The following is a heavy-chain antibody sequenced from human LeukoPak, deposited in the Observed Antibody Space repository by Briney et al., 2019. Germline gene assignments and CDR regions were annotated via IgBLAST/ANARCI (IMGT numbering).Heavy chain of an antibody. CDR3: ASSSGSYYSY. D-gene: IGHD1-26*01. Sequence: SVKVSCKASGYTFTSYYMHWVRQAPGQGLEWMGGIIPIFGTANYAQKFQGRVTITADESTSTAYMELSSLRSEDTAVYYCASSSGSYYSYWGQGTLVTVSS. V-gene: IGHV1-69*13. CDR1: GYTFTSYY. CDR2: IIPIFGTA. J-gene: IGHJ4*02.